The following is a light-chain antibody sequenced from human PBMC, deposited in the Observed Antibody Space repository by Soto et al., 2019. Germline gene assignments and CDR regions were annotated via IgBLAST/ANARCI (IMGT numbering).Light chain of an antibody. J-gene: IGKJ4*01. V-gene: IGKV4-1*01. CDR3: QQYYTTLT. CDR2: WAS. CDR1: QSVLYTSNNKNY. Sequence: DIVMTQSPDSLAVSLGEGATINCKSSQSVLYTSNNKNYLSWYQQKPGQPPKLLISWASTRESGVPDRFSGSGSGTDFTLTISCRQAEDVAVYYCQQYYTTLTFGGGTKVEIK.